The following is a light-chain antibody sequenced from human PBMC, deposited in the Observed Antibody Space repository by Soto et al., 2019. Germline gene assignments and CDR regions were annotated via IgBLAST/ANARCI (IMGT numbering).Light chain of an antibody. CDR2: GAS. V-gene: IGKV3-20*01. CDR1: QSVSSTY. J-gene: IGKJ3*01. CDR3: QQYGSSPFT. Sequence: EIVLTQSPGTLSLSPGERATLSCRASQSVSSTYLSWYQQKPGQAPRLLLYGASNRDTAISDRFSGSGYGTEFTLTISRLEPEDFGVYYCQQYGSSPFTFGPGTKVDLK.